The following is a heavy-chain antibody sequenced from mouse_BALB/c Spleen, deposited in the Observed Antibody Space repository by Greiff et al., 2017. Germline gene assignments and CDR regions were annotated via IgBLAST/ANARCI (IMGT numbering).Heavy chain of an antibody. D-gene: IGHD2-12*01. CDR3: ADDAGDAMDY. V-gene: IGHV14-3*02. Sequence: DVKLQESGAELVKPGASVKLSCTASGFNIKDTYMHWVKQRPEQGLEWIGRIDPANGNTKYDPKFQGKATITADTSSNTAYLQLSSLTSEDTAVYYCADDAGDAMDYWGQGTSVTVSS. J-gene: IGHJ4*01. CDR2: IDPANGNT. CDR1: GFNIKDTY.